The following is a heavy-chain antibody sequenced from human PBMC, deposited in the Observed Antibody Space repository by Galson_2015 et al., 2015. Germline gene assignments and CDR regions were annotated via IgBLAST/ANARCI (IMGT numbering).Heavy chain of an antibody. CDR2: ITSKTYGGTT. CDR1: GFTFGDYA. V-gene: IGHV3-49*04. CDR3: TRASTVRWVFDY. D-gene: IGHD4-17*01. Sequence: SLRLSCAGSGFTFGDYAMSWVRQAPGKGLEWVGFITSKTYGGTTEYAVSVKGRFTISRDDSKTIAYLQMNSLKTEDTGVYYCTRASTVRWVFDYWGQGTLVTVSS. J-gene: IGHJ4*02.